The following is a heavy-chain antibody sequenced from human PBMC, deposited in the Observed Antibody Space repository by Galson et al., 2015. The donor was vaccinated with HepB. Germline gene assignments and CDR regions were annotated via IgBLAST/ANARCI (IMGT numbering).Heavy chain of an antibody. CDR1: GFTFSSYA. V-gene: IGHV3-30*04. Sequence: SLRLSCAASGFTFSSYAMHWVRQAPGKGLEWVAVISYDGSNKYYADSVKGRFTISRDNSKNTLYLQMNSLRAEDTAVYYCARDRRAFDIWGQGTMVTVSS. J-gene: IGHJ3*02. CDR2: ISYDGSNK. CDR3: ARDRRAFDI.